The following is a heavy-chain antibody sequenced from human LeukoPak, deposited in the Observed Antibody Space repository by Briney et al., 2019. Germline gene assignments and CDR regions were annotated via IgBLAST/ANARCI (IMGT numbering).Heavy chain of an antibody. D-gene: IGHD1-1*01. CDR3: AVTTELYYFDY. CDR1: GFTFSDYY. J-gene: IGHJ4*02. CDR2: ISSSGSTI. Sequence: SGGSLRLSCAASGFTFSDYYMSWIRQAPGKGLEWVSYISSSGSTIYYADSVKGRFTISRDNAKNSLYLQMNSLRAEDTAVYYCAVTTELYYFDYWGQGTLVTVSS. V-gene: IGHV3-11*01.